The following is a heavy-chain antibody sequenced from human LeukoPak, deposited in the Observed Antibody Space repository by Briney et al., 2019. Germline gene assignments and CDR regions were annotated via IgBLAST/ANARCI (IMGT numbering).Heavy chain of an antibody. D-gene: IGHD3-22*01. CDR3: ARGTDYDSSGYYYVDAFDI. CDR1: GFTFSDYY. J-gene: IGHJ3*02. V-gene: IGHV3-11*04. Sequence: PGGSLRLSCAASGFTFSDYYMSWIRQAPGKGLEWVSYISSSGSTIYYADSVKGRFTISRDNAKNSLYLQMNSLRAEDTAVYYCARGTDYDSSGYYYVDAFDIWGQGTMVTVSS. CDR2: ISSSGSTI.